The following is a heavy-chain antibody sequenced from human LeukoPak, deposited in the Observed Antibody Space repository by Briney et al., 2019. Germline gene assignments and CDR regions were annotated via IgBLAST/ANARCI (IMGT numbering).Heavy chain of an antibody. Sequence: PSQTLSLTCTVSGGSISSGSYYWSWIRQPAGKGLEWIGRIYTSGSTNYNPSLKSRVTMSVDTSKNQFSLKLSSVTAADTAVYYCARDGQGCSSTSCYKHYYYMDVWGKGTTVTISS. V-gene: IGHV4-61*02. J-gene: IGHJ6*03. CDR1: GGSISSGSYY. D-gene: IGHD2-2*02. CDR3: ARDGQGCSSTSCYKHYYYMDV. CDR2: IYTSGST.